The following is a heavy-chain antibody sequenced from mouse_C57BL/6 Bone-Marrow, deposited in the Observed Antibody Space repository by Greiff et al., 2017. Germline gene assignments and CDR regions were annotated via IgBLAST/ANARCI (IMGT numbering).Heavy chain of an antibody. CDR2: IYPGSGST. J-gene: IGHJ4*01. Sequence: QVQLQQPGAELVKPGASVKMSCKASGYTFTSYWITWVKQRPGQGLEWIGDIYPGSGSTNYNEKFKGKATLTVDTSSSTAYLQLSSLTSEDSAVYYCARGGLLRYLSAMDDWGQGTSVTVSS. D-gene: IGHD1-1*01. V-gene: IGHV1-55*01. CDR3: ARGGLLRYLSAMDD. CDR1: GYTFTSYW.